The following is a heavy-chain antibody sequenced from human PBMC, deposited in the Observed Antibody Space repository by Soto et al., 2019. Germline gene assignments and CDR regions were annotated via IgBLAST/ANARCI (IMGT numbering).Heavy chain of an antibody. CDR3: AKDLDYSSALDY. D-gene: IGHD6-19*01. V-gene: IGHV3-30*18. J-gene: IGHJ4*02. CDR1: GFTFSSYG. Sequence: QVQLVESGGGVVQPGRSLRLSCAASGFTFSSYGMHWVGQAPGKGLEWVAVISYDGSNKYYADSVKGRFTISRDNSKNTLYLQMNSLRAEDTAVYYCAKDLDYSSALDYWGQGTLVTVSS. CDR2: ISYDGSNK.